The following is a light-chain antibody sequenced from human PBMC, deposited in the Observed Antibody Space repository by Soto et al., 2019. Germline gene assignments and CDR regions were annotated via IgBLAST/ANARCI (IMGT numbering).Light chain of an antibody. CDR3: QQYGSSPRT. V-gene: IGKV3-20*01. J-gene: IGKJ2*01. CDR1: QSVSSSY. Sequence: EIVLTQSPGTLPLSPGERATLSCRASQSVSSSYLAWYQQKPGQAPRLLIYDASSSATGIPDRFSGSGSGTDFTLTISRLEPEDFGVYYYQQYGSSPRTFGQGTKLEIK. CDR2: DAS.